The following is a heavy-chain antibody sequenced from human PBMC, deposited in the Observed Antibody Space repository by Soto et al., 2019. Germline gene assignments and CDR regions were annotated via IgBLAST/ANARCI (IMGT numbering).Heavy chain of an antibody. J-gene: IGHJ6*02. Sequence: GGSLRLSCAASGFXXSXYSMNWVRQAPGKGLEWVSSISSSSSYIYYADSVKGRFTISRDNAKNSLYLQMNSLRAEDTAVYYCARAITIFGVVIFGYYYYGMDVWGQGTTVTVSS. D-gene: IGHD3-3*01. CDR1: GFXXSXYS. CDR2: ISSSSSYI. V-gene: IGHV3-21*01. CDR3: ARAITIFGVVIFGYYYYGMDV.